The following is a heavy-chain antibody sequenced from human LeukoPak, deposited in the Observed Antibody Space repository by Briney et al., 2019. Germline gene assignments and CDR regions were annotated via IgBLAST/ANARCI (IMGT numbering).Heavy chain of an antibody. Sequence: GGSLRLSCAASGFTFSSYAISWERQAPGQGLEWMGWISAYNGNTNYAQKLQGRVTMTTDTSTSTAYMELRSLRSDDTAVYYCARDRGYCSSTSCYVGWFDPWGQGTLVTVSS. V-gene: IGHV1-18*01. J-gene: IGHJ5*02. CDR1: GFTFSSYA. D-gene: IGHD2-2*01. CDR3: ARDRGYCSSTSCYVGWFDP. CDR2: ISAYNGNT.